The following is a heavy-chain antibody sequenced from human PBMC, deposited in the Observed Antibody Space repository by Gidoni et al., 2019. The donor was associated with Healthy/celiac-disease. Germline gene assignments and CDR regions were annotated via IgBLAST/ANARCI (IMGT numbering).Heavy chain of an antibody. D-gene: IGHD4-17*01. CDR2: IYWNDDK. J-gene: IGHJ6*02. V-gene: IGHV2-5*01. CDR1: GFSLSPSGVG. CDR3: AHLSYGDYEDDYYYYYGMDV. Sequence: QITLKESGPTLVTPTQTLTLTCTFSGFSLSPSGVGVGWIRQPPGKALEWLALIYWNDDKRYSPSLKSRLTITKDTSKNQVVLTMTNMDPVDTATYYCAHLSYGDYEDDYYYYYGMDVWGQGTTVTVSS.